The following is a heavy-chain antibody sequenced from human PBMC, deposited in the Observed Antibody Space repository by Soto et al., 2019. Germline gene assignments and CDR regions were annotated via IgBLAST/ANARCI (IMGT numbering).Heavy chain of an antibody. CDR1: GFTFSSYG. CDR3: AKDLAAAGTLSRFDP. D-gene: IGHD6-13*01. Sequence: QVQLVESGGGVVQPGRSLRLSCAASGFTFSSYGMHWVRQAPGKGLEWVAVISYDGSNKYYADSVKVRFTISRDNSKNTLYLQMNSLRAEDTAVYYCAKDLAAAGTLSRFDPWGQGTLVTVSS. CDR2: ISYDGSNK. V-gene: IGHV3-30*18. J-gene: IGHJ5*02.